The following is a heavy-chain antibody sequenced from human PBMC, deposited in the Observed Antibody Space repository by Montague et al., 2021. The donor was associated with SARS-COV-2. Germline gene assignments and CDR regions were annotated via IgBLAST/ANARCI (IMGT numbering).Heavy chain of an antibody. CDR3: ARLSHKMPEAAFDI. V-gene: IGHV4-59*08. D-gene: IGHD2-2*01. CDR1: GGSISSYY. CDR2: IYYSGST. Sequence: SETLSLTCTASGGSISSYYWSWIRQPPGKGLEWIGYIYYSGSTXXXPSXXXRVTISVDTSKNQFSLKLSSVTAADTAVYYCARLSHKMPEAAFDIWGQGTVVTVSS. J-gene: IGHJ3*02.